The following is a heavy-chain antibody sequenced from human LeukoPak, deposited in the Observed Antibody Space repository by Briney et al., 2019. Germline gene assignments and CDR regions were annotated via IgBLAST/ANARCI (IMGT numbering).Heavy chain of an antibody. J-gene: IGHJ4*02. CDR3: AREGYYYYSRGYYFVYDY. V-gene: IGHV1-18*01. CDR2: ISAYNGNT. Sequence: ASVKVSCKASGYTFTSYGISWVRQAPGQGLEWMGWISAYNGNTNYAQKLQGRVTMTTDTSTSTAYMEMRSLRSADQAVYYCAREGYYYYSRGYYFVYDYWGQGTLVTVSS. CDR1: GYTFTSYG. D-gene: IGHD3-22*01.